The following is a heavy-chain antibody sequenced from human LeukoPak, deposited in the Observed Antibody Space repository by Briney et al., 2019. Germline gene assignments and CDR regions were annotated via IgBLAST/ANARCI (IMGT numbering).Heavy chain of an antibody. CDR1: GGSFSNYY. CDR3: ARLLAVAGTNY. V-gene: IGHV4-34*01. Sequence: SETLSLTCAVYGGSFSNYYWSWIRQPPGKGLEWIGEINHSGSTNYNPSLKSRVTISIDTSKKQVSLKLSSVTAADTAVYYCARLLAVAGTNYWGQGTLVTVSS. J-gene: IGHJ4*02. D-gene: IGHD6-19*01. CDR2: INHSGST.